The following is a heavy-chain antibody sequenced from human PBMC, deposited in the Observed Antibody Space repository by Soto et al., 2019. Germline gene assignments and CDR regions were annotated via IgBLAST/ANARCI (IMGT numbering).Heavy chain of an antibody. CDR1: GDSVSSSSVT. CDR3: VRLIGNSWLDF. J-gene: IGHJ5*01. CDR2: TYYRSKWYN. Sequence: SQTLSLTCAISGDSVSSSSVTWNWIRQSPSRGLEWLGRTYYRSKWYNDYAESVKSRITINPDTSKNQFSLHLNSVTPEDKAVYYCVRLIGNSWLDFWGQGTLVTVS. V-gene: IGHV6-1*01. D-gene: IGHD1-26*01.